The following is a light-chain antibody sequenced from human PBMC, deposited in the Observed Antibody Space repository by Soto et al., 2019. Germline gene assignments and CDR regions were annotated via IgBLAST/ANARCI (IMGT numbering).Light chain of an antibody. CDR3: QQYGGSSWT. J-gene: IGKJ1*01. CDR1: QSIRISY. V-gene: IGKV3-20*01. CDR2: STS. Sequence: EIVLTQSPGTLSLSPGERATLSCRASQSIRISYIAWYQQQPGQAPRLLIYSTSTRATGIPDRFSGSGSGTDFTLTISKLEPGDFAVYYCQQYGGSSWTFGQGTKVEIK.